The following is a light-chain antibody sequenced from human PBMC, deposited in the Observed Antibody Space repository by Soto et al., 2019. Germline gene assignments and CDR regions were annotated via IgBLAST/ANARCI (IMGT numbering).Light chain of an antibody. CDR1: QNIGSW. V-gene: IGKV1-5*03. Sequence: IKMTPSPSTLSSSIGDRVNMTCRASQNIGSWVAWYQQQPGKGPKFLINKVSNLESGVPSRISGSGSGTEFTLTICGLEPADLGVYYCQQRPKWPITFCQGTRLEIK. CDR2: KVS. CDR3: QQRPKWPIT. J-gene: IGKJ5*01.